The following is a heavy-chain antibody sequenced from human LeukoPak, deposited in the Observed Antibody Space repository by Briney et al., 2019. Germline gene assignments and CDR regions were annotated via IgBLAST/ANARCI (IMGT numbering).Heavy chain of an antibody. CDR3: ARAWGVYGGNLYFDY. CDR1: AGSISSSSYY. CDR2: IYYSGST. D-gene: IGHD4-23*01. Sequence: SETLSLTCTVSAGSISSSSYYWGWIRQPPGKGLEWIGSIYYSGSTYYNPSLKSRVTISLDTSKNQFSLKLSSVTAADTAVYYCARAWGVYGGNLYFDYWGQETLVTVSS. V-gene: IGHV4-39*01. J-gene: IGHJ4*02.